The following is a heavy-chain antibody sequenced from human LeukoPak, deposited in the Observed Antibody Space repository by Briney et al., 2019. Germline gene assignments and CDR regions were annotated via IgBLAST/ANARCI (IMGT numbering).Heavy chain of an antibody. CDR2: IKEDGSEK. Sequence: VGSLRLSRAASGFILSNYWMTWVRQSPWKGLEWVANIKEDGSEKYYVCSVKGRFTISSDSAKNSLYLQMNSLRAEDTAGYYCAKTPKPTYHYRNYMDVWGKGTTVTVSS. V-gene: IGHV3-7*01. CDR3: AKTPKPTYHYRNYMDV. CDR1: GFILSNYW. D-gene: IGHD4-11*01. J-gene: IGHJ6*03.